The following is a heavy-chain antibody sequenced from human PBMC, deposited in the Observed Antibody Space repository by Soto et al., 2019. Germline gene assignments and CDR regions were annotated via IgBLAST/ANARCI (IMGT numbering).Heavy chain of an antibody. Sequence: QVQLVQSGAEVKKPGSSVKVSCKASGGTFSSYAISWVRQAPGQGLEWMGGIIPIFGTANYAQKFQGRVTITADESTSTAYMGLSSLRSEDTAVYYCARGYGYCSSTSCYAAANYYYYYGMDVWGQGTTVTVSS. V-gene: IGHV1-69*01. D-gene: IGHD2-2*03. CDR1: GGTFSSYA. CDR2: IIPIFGTA. J-gene: IGHJ6*02. CDR3: ARGYGYCSSTSCYAAANYYYYYGMDV.